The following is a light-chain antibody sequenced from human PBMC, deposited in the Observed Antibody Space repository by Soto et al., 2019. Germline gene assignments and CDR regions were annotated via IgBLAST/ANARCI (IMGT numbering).Light chain of an antibody. J-gene: IGKJ2*01. CDR3: QQTSSAPRT. CDR2: AAS. Sequence: DIQMAQSPSSLSASVGDRVTITCRASQNINIYLNWNQQKPGKAPKVLIYAASSLQSGVPSRFSGSGSGTDFTLTISSLQPEDFATYYCQQTSSAPRTFGQGTKLEIK. V-gene: IGKV1-39*01. CDR1: QNINIY.